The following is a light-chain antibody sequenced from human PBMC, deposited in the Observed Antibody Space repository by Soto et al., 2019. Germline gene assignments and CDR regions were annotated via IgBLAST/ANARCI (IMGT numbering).Light chain of an antibody. J-gene: IGKJ2*01. CDR3: QQTDSSPYT. V-gene: IGKV1-39*01. Sequence: DIQMTQSPSTLSASVGDSVTITCRASQKISTYLSWFKQRPGRAPDLLIFAASILHSGVPSRFSGSGSATHFTLTITGLQPEDFATYNCQQTDSSPYTFGQGTKLEI. CDR2: AAS. CDR1: QKISTY.